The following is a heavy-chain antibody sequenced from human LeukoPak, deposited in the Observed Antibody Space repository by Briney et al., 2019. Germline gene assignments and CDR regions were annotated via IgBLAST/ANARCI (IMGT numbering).Heavy chain of an antibody. CDR2: IYADGT. V-gene: IGHV4-61*02. CDR3: ARAREDTATTNGYFYYYYYYMDV. D-gene: IGHD5-18*01. J-gene: IGHJ6*03. CDR1: GDSITSGHYY. Sequence: PSQTLSLTCIVSGDSITSGHYYWSWIRQPAGKGLEWIGRIYADGTNYNPSLKSRVTISIDTSKNQFSLKMTSVTAADTAVYYCARAREDTATTNGYFYYYYYYMDVWGKGTTVTVSS.